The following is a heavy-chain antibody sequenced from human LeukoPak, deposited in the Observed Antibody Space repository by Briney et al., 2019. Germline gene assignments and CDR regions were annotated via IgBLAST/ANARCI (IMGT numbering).Heavy chain of an antibody. CDR1: GYTFNDYY. Sequence: ASVTVSCKASGYTFNDYYMHWVRQAPGQGLAWMGWINPNSGNTGYAQKFQGRVTMTRNTSISTAYMELSSLRSEDTAVYYCARVPHERRYYYGMDVWGQGTTVTVSS. CDR2: INPNSGNT. J-gene: IGHJ6*02. V-gene: IGHV1-8*02. CDR3: ARVPHERRYYYGMDV. D-gene: IGHD6-25*01.